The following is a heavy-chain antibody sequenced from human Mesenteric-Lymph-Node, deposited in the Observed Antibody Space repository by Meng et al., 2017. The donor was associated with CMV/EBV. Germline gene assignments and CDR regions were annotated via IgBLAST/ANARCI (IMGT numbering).Heavy chain of an antibody. CDR3: ARNAYGGNYRGPFGS. CDR2: IIPIFGAA. D-gene: IGHD4-23*01. J-gene: IGHJ4*02. V-gene: IGHV1-69*05. Sequence: SSVNVSCKASGGSSVGSFSSYAISWVRQAPRQGLEWMGGIIPIFGAANYAQKIQGRVTISTDESTTTAYTGLSSLRSEDTAVYYCARNAYGGNYRGPFGSWGPGTQVTVSS. CDR1: GGSSVGSFSSYA.